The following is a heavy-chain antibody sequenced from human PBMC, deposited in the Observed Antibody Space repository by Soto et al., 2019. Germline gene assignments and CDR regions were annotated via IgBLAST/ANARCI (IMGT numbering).Heavy chain of an antibody. CDR2: ISGSGGST. CDR3: AKDSGSSWYLYYFDY. V-gene: IGHV3-23*01. CDR1: GFTFSSYA. D-gene: IGHD6-13*01. Sequence: PGGSLRLSCAASGFTFSSYAMSWVRQAPGKGLEWVSAISGSGGSTYYADSVKGRFTISRDNSKNTLYLQMNSLRAEDTAVYYCAKDSGSSWYLYYFDYWGQGTLVTVSS. J-gene: IGHJ4*02.